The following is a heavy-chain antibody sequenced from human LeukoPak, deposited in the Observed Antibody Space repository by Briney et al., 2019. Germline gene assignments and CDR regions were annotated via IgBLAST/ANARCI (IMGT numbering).Heavy chain of an antibody. CDR2: INHSGST. CDR1: GGSFSGYY. V-gene: IGHV4-34*01. D-gene: IGHD6-19*01. CDR3: ARAGAVAAPGYFDY. Sequence: PSETLSLTCAVYGGSFSGYYWSWIRQPPGKGLEWIGEINHSGSTNYNPSLKSRVTISVDTSKNQFSLKLSSVTAADTAVYYCARAGAVAAPGYFDYWGQGTLVTVSS. J-gene: IGHJ4*02.